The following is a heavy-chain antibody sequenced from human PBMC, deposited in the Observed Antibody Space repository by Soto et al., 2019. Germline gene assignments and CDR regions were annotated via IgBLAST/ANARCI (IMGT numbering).Heavy chain of an antibody. J-gene: IGHJ4*02. CDR3: ARVLSGGYYAHFDY. V-gene: IGHV3-33*01. CDR1: GFTFSSYG. Sequence: QVQLVESGGGVVQPGRSLRLSCAASGFTFSSYGMHWVRQAPGKGLEWVAVIWYDGSNKYYADSVKGRFTISRDNSKNTLYLQMNRLRAEDTAVYYCARVLSGGYYAHFDYWGQGTLVTVSS. CDR2: IWYDGSNK. D-gene: IGHD3-22*01.